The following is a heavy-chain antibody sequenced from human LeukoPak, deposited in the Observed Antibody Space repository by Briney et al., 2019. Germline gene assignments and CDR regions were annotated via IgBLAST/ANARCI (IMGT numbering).Heavy chain of an antibody. J-gene: IGHJ4*02. CDR1: GGSISRYH. Sequence: SETLSLTCTVSGGSISRYHWSWIRQPPGKGLEGIGYIYYSGSTNYNPSLKSRVTISVDTSKNQFSLKLGSVTAADTAVYYCARLSMVRGVEVFDYWGQGTLVTVSS. CDR2: IYYSGST. V-gene: IGHV4-59*08. D-gene: IGHD3-10*01. CDR3: ARLSMVRGVEVFDY.